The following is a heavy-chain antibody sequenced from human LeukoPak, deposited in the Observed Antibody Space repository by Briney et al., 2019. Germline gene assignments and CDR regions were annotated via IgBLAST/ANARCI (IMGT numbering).Heavy chain of an antibody. CDR1: GYTFTDYY. Sequence: ASVKVSCKASGYTFTDYYMHWVRQAPGQGLEWMGRINPNSGGTNSAQKFQGRVTLTRDTSISTAYMELSSLRSEDTAVYYCAGGRTDIVVVPATLRNYYFDYWGQGTLVTVSS. D-gene: IGHD2-2*01. V-gene: IGHV1-2*06. CDR2: INPNSGGT. CDR3: AGGRTDIVVVPATLRNYYFDY. J-gene: IGHJ4*02.